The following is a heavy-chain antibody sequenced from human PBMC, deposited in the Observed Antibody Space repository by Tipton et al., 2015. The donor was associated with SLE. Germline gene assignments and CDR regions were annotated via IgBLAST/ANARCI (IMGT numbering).Heavy chain of an antibody. CDR2: IDSSGNT. J-gene: IGHJ5*01. CDR1: GGSITIADYY. CDR3: ARETGTYYSTWFDS. D-gene: IGHD1-26*01. Sequence: LRLSCTVSGGSITIADYYWGWIRQPAGKALQWLGHIDSSGNTYYNPSLRSRVSISVDVSRNQFSLTLNSVTAADTATYSCARETGTYYSTWFDSWGQGTLVTVSS. V-gene: IGHV4-61*09.